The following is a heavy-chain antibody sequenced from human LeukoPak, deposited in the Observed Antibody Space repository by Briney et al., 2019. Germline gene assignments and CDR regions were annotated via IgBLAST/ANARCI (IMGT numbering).Heavy chain of an antibody. D-gene: IGHD1-1*01. CDR3: ARICVVSVEQQLARENAFDI. CDR1: GGSFSGYY. V-gene: IGHV4-34*01. J-gene: IGHJ3*02. CDR2: INHSGST. Sequence: SETLSLTCAVYGGSFSGYYWSWIRQPPGKGLEWIGEINHSGSTNYNPSLKSRVTISIDTSKNQFSLKLNSVTAADTAVYYCARICVVSVEQQLARENAFDIWGQGTMVTVSS.